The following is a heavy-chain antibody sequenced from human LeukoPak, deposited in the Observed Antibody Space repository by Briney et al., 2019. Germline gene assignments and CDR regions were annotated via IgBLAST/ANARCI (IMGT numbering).Heavy chain of an antibody. CDR2: INPNSGGT. Sequence: ASLKVSCKASGYTFTGYYMHWVRQAPGQGLEWMGWINPNSGGTNYAQKFQGRVTMTRDTSISTAYMELSRLRSDDTAVYYCARARVEWKLLLDYWGQGTLVTVSS. J-gene: IGHJ4*02. D-gene: IGHD1-26*01. CDR3: ARARVEWKLLLDY. CDR1: GYTFTGYY. V-gene: IGHV1-2*02.